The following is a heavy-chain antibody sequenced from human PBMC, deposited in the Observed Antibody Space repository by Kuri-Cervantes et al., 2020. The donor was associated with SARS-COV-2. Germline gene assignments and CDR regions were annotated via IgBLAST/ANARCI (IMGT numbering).Heavy chain of an antibody. V-gene: IGHV3-23*01. J-gene: IGHJ6*03. Sequence: GESLKISCAASGFTFSSYAMSWVRQAPGKGLEWVSAISGSGGSTYYADSVKGRFTISRDNSKNTLYLQMNSLRAEDTAVYYCAKLAGTGGYYYYYMDVWGKGTTVTVSS. CDR2: ISGSGGST. CDR3: AKLAGTGGYYYYYMDV. D-gene: IGHD1-1*01. CDR1: GFTFSSYA.